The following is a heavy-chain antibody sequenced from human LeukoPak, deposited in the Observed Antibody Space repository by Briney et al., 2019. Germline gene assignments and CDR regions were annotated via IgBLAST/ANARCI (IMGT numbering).Heavy chain of an antibody. V-gene: IGHV1-58*01. CDR1: GFTFTSSA. J-gene: IGHJ4*02. CDR2: IVVGSGNT. Sequence: GASVKVSCKASGFTFTSSAAQWVRQARGQRLEWIGWIVVGSGNTNYAQKFQERVTITRDMSTSTAYMELSSLRSEDTAVYYCAAAKGREWLVGDYWGQGTLVTVSS. D-gene: IGHD6-19*01. CDR3: AAAKGREWLVGDY.